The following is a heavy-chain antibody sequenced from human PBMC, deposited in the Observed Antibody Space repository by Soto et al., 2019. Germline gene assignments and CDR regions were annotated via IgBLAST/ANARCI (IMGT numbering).Heavy chain of an antibody. CDR2: IVVGSGNT. D-gene: IGHD6-6*01. CDR3: AADAGSSSSLDY. CDR1: GFTFTSSA. Sequence: SVKVSCKASGFTFTSSAVQWVRQARGQRLEWIGWIVVGSGNTNYAQRFQERVTITRDMSTSTAYMELSSLRSEDTAVYYCAADAGSSSSLDYWGQGTLVTVSS. J-gene: IGHJ4*02. V-gene: IGHV1-58*01.